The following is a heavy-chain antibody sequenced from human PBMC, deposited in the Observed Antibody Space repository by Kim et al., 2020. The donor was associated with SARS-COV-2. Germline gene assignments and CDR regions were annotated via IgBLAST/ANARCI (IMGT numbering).Heavy chain of an antibody. CDR1: GGSISSSSYY. V-gene: IGHV4-39*07. D-gene: IGHD3-22*01. J-gene: IGHJ5*02. CDR3: ARFLGYDSPEGVGGWFDP. CDR2: IYYSGST. Sequence: SETLSLTCTVSGGSISSSSYYWGWIRQPPGKGLEWIGSIYYSGSTYYNPSLKSRVTISVDTSKNQFSLKLSSVTAADTAVYYCARFLGYDSPEGVGGWFDPWGQGTLVTVSS.